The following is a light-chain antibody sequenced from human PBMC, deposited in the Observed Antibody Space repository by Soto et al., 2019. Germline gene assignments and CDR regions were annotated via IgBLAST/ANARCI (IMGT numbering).Light chain of an antibody. CDR3: QQRHMWPIT. Sequence: EIVMTQSPATLFVSPGDRAILSCRAGQGVTTNFAWYQQKSGQAPRLLIYDAYNRATGIPPRFSGSGSGTDFTLTISSLEPEDSAVYYCQQRHMWPITFGQGTRLEIK. CDR2: DAY. J-gene: IGKJ5*01. V-gene: IGKV3D-11*01. CDR1: QGVTTN.